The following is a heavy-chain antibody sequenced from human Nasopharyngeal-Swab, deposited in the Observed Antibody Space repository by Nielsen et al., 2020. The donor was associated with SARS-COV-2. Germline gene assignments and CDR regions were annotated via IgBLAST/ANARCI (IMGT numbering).Heavy chain of an antibody. J-gene: IGHJ4*02. Sequence: GESLKISCAASGFTFSSFAMSWVRQAPGKGLGWVSSISGSGGSIYYADSVKGRFTISRDNSKNTLYLQMSSLRAEDTAVYYCAKAPRYYFGSGSFYFEYWGQGTLVTVSA. D-gene: IGHD3-10*01. CDR3: AKAPRYYFGSGSFYFEY. CDR2: ISGSGGSI. CDR1: GFTFSSFA. V-gene: IGHV3-23*01.